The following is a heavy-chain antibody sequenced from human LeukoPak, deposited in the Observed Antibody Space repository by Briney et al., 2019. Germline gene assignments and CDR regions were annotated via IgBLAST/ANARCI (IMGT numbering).Heavy chain of an antibody. V-gene: IGHV3-23*01. CDR1: GFTFSSYA. J-gene: IGHJ5*02. D-gene: IGHD6-13*01. Sequence: PGGSLRLSCAASGFTFSSYAMSWVRQAPGKGLEWVSGISGSGGSTYYADSVKGRFTISRDNSKNTLYLQMNSLRAEDTAVYYCAKDGSSWYFGKFDPWGQGTLVTVSS. CDR2: ISGSGGST. CDR3: AKDGSSWYFGKFDP.